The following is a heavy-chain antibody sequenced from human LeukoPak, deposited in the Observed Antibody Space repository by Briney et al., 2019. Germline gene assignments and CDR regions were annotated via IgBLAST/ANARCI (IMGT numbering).Heavy chain of an antibody. Sequence: GESLKISCKGSGYSFTSYWIGWVRQMPGKGLEWMGIIYPGDSDTRYSPSFQGQVTISADKSISTAYLQWSSLKASDTAMYYCARGQYSAYCGGDCYSGWFDPWGQGTLVTVSS. CDR2: IYPGDSDT. J-gene: IGHJ5*02. D-gene: IGHD2-21*01. CDR1: GYSFTSYW. V-gene: IGHV5-51*01. CDR3: ARGQYSAYCGGDCYSGWFDP.